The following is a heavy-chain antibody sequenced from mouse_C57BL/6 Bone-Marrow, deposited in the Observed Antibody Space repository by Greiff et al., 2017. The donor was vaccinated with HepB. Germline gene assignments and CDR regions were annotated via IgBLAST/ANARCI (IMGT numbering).Heavy chain of an antibody. V-gene: IGHV8-8*01. CDR1: GFSLSTFGMG. Sequence: QVTLKESGPGILQPSQTLSLTCSFSGFSLSTFGMGVGWIRQPSGKGLEWLAHIWWDDDKYYHPALKSRLTISKGTSKNQVFLKIANVDTADTATYYCARIEVYYDPLYWYFDVWGTGTTVTVSS. CDR3: ARIEVYYDPLYWYFDV. CDR2: IWWDDDK. J-gene: IGHJ1*03. D-gene: IGHD2-4*01.